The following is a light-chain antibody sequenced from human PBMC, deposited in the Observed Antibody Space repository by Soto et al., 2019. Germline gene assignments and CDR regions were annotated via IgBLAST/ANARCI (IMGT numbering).Light chain of an antibody. CDR3: QQRSNWPT. CDR2: DAS. Sequence: RASQSVSSYLAWYQQKPRQAPRLLIYDASSRATSIPARFSGSGSGTDFTLTISSLEPEDFAVYYCQQRSNWPTFGQGTKVDIK. CDR1: QSVSSY. V-gene: IGKV3-11*01. J-gene: IGKJ1*01.